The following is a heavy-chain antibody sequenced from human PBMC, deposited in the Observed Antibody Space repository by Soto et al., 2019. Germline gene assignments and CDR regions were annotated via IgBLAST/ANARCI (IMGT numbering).Heavy chain of an antibody. Sequence: PGGSLRLSCAASGFTVSSNYMSWVRQAPGKGLEWVSVIHSGGSTYYADSVKGRFTISRDNSKNTLYLQMNSLRAEDTAVYYCARDLVLRTIFGVARVFDPWGQGTLVTVSS. D-gene: IGHD3-3*01. CDR1: GFTVSSNY. CDR2: IHSGGST. V-gene: IGHV3-53*01. J-gene: IGHJ5*02. CDR3: ARDLVLRTIFGVARVFDP.